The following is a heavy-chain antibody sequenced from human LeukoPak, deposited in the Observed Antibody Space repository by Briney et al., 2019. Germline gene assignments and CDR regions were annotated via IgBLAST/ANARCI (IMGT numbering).Heavy chain of an antibody. J-gene: IGHJ4*02. CDR1: GYTFTGYY. D-gene: IGHD3-16*01. CDR2: INPNSGGA. CDR3: ARSIGTTFGFSDY. Sequence: ASVKVSCKASGYTFTGYYMQWVRQAPGQGLEWMGWINPNSGGANYAQKFRGRVTMARDTSISTAYMELSSLRSDDTAVYYCARSIGTTFGFSDYWGQGTLVTVSS. V-gene: IGHV1-2*02.